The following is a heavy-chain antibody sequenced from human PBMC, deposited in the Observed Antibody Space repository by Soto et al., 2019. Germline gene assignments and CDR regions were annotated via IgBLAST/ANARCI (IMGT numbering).Heavy chain of an antibody. CDR2: IYYSGST. D-gene: IGHD5-12*01. Sequence: SENLSLTCTVSGDSISTYYWSWIRQPPGKGLEWIGYIYYSGSTNYNPSLKSRVTISVDTSKNQFSLKLSSVTAADTVVYYCARIEMATITTDYWGQGTQVTGSS. V-gene: IGHV4-59*01. CDR1: GDSISTYY. CDR3: ARIEMATITTDY. J-gene: IGHJ4*02.